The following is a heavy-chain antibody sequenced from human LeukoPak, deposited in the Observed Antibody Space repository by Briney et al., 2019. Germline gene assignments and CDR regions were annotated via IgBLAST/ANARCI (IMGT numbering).Heavy chain of an antibody. V-gene: IGHV3-9*01. J-gene: IGHJ6*02. CDR1: GFTFDDYA. Sequence: GGSLRLSCAASGFTFDDYAMHWVRQAPGKGLEWVSGISWNSGSIGYADSVKGRFTISRDNAKNSLYLQMNSLRAEDTALYYCAKDRDYYYYGMDVWGQGTTVTVSS. CDR2: ISWNSGSI. CDR3: AKDRDYYYYGMDV.